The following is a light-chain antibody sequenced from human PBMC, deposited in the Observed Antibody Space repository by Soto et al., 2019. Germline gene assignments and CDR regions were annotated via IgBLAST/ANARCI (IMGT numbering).Light chain of an antibody. J-gene: IGKJ1*01. CDR2: GAT. Sequence: EILLTQSPATLSVSPGETATLSCRASQNVLSDLAWDQQKPGQAPRLLVYGATTRATDAPAKFRGRGSGTEFSLAISSLQSEDSATSYCQQYRSWPRTFGQGSKVEI. V-gene: IGKV3-15*01. CDR3: QQYRSWPRT. CDR1: QNVLSD.